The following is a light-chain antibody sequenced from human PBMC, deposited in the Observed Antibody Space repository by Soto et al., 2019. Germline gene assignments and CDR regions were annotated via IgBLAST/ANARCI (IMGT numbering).Light chain of an antibody. J-gene: IGKJ1*01. CDR3: QQYATSRWT. CDR1: QSVSSAY. CDR2: GAS. V-gene: IGKV3-20*01. Sequence: ETVLTQSPATLSLSPGDRATLSCRASQSVSSAYLAWYQQKLGQAPRLLIFGASSRAAGTPDRFSGSGSGTDFTLPISRLEPEDLAVYYCQQYATSRWTFGPGTKVEIK.